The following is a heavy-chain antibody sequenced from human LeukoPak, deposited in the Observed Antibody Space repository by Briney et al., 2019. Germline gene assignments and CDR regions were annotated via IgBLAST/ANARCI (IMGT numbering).Heavy chain of an antibody. CDR2: IYYSGST. Sequence: PSETLSLTCTVSGGSIGTWQWGWIRQPPGKGLEWIGYIYYSGSTNYNPSLKSRVTISVDTSKNQFSLKLSSVTAADTAVYYCARGPLWFGESPSEHGSWGQGTLVTVSS. D-gene: IGHD3-10*01. J-gene: IGHJ4*02. V-gene: IGHV4-59*01. CDR3: ARGPLWFGESPSEHGS. CDR1: GGSIGTWQ.